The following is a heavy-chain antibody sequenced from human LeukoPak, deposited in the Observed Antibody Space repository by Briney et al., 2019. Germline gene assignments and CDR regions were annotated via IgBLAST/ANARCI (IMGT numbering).Heavy chain of an antibody. J-gene: IGHJ4*02. Sequence: SETLSLTCTVSGGSLSSSSYYWGWTRQPPGKGLEWIGSIYYSGSTYYNPSLRSRVTISVDTSKNHFSLKLSSVTAADTAVYYCARAGWPLYYFDYWGQGTLVTVSS. CDR2: IYYSGST. CDR1: GGSLSSSSYY. V-gene: IGHV4-39*02. D-gene: IGHD2-15*01. CDR3: ARAGWPLYYFDY.